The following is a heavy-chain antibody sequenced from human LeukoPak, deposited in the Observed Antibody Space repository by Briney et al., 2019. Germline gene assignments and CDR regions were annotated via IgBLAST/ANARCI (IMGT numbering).Heavy chain of an antibody. Sequence: GGSLRLSCAASGFAFSSYWMSWVRQAPGKGLEWVANIKPDGSEKYYVDSVKGRFTISRDNAKNSLYLQMNSLRAEDTAVYYCARVYYYTSGSRWGDYFDYWGQGTLVTVSS. CDR1: GFAFSSYW. CDR2: IKPDGSEK. D-gene: IGHD3-10*01. V-gene: IGHV3-7*01. CDR3: ARVYYYTSGSRWGDYFDY. J-gene: IGHJ4*02.